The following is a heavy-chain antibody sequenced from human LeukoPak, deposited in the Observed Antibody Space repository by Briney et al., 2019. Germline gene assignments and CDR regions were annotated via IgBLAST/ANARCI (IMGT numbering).Heavy chain of an antibody. CDR2: ISGSGGST. CDR3: AKDLVQWLVGPEIDY. D-gene: IGHD6-19*01. CDR1: GFTFSSYA. V-gene: IGHV3-23*01. J-gene: IGHJ4*02. Sequence: TGGSLRLSCAASGFTFSSYAMSRVRQAPGKGLEWVSAISGSGGSTYYADSVKGRFTISRDNSKNTLYLQMNSLRAEDTAVYYCAKDLVQWLVGPEIDYWAQGTLVTVSS.